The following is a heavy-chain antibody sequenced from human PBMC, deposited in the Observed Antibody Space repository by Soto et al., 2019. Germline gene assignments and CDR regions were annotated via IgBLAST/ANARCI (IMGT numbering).Heavy chain of an antibody. D-gene: IGHD2-15*01. CDR2: IVVGSGNT. J-gene: IGHJ3*02. CDR1: GFTFTISA. V-gene: IGHV1-58*01. CDR3: AAFEEKLVDAGAFDI. Sequence: SGKVSFNASGFTFTISAVKWVRQSRGQRLEWIGWIVVGSGNTNDAQKFQERVTITREMSTSTAYMELSSLRSEDTAVYYCAAFEEKLVDAGAFDIWRQGRTVT.